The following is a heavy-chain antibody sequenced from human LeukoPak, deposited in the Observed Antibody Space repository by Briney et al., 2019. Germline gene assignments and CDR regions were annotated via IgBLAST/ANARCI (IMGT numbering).Heavy chain of an antibody. Sequence: PGRSLRLSCAASGFTFSNYDIHWVRHAPGKGLEWVAVISSDGSNKNYTDSVKGRFTISRDNSKNTLYLQMNSLRAEDAAVYYCARTRDGHSAYFDYWGQGTLVTVSS. J-gene: IGHJ4*02. CDR2: ISSDGSNK. CDR3: ARTRDGHSAYFDY. D-gene: IGHD5-24*01. CDR1: GFTFSNYD. V-gene: IGHV3-30*03.